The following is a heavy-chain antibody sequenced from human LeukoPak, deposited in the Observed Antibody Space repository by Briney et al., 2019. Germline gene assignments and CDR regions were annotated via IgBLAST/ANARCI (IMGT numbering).Heavy chain of an antibody. V-gene: IGHV1-18*01. CDR3: ARVGVMLEERFLEWLSEVVGPFDY. D-gene: IGHD3-3*01. CDR2: ISAYNGNT. J-gene: IGHJ4*02. CDR1: GYTFTSYG. Sequence: ASVKVSCKASGYTFTSYGISWERQAPGQGLEWMGWISAYNGNTNYAQKLQGRVTMTTDTSTSTAYMELRSLRSDDTAVYYCARVGVMLEERFLEWLSEVVGPFDYWGQGTLVTVSS.